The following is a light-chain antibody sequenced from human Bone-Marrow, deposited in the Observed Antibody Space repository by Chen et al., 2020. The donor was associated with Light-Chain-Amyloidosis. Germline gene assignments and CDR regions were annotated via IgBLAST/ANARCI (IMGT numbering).Light chain of an antibody. CDR3: QHFNSYRFT. Sequence: AIQLTQSPSSLSASVGDSVTITCRASQGISRALAWYQQKSGKSPKLLISDASNLESGVPSRFSGSGSGTDFSLTISSLQPEDFATYYCQHFNSYRFTFGPGTKVDLK. CDR2: DAS. V-gene: IGKV1-13*02. CDR1: QGISRA. J-gene: IGKJ3*01.